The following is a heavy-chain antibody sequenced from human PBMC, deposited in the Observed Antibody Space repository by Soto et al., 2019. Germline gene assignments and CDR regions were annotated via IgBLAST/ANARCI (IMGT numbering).Heavy chain of an antibody. V-gene: IGHV1-69*02. CDR1: GGTFSSYT. CDR3: ATVGDYGDDVNDY. Sequence: QVQLVQSGAEVKKPGSSVKVSCKASGGTFSSYTISWVRQAPGQGLEWMGKIIPILGIANYAQKFQGRVTITADKSTSTTYMDLSSLRSEDTAVYYCATVGDYGDDVNDYWGQGTLVTFSS. CDR2: IIPILGIA. J-gene: IGHJ4*02. D-gene: IGHD4-17*01.